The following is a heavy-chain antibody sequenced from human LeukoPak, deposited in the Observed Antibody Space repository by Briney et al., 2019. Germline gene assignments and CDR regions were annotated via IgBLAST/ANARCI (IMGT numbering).Heavy chain of an antibody. Sequence: GRSLRLSCATSGFTFSRYAMHWVRQAPGKGLEWVALISYDANIGSNKYYADSVKGRFTISRDNSKNTLYLQMNSLRAEDTAVYYCARDRGYDFWSGYYQDYWGQGTLVTVSS. CDR3: ARDRGYDFWSGYYQDY. J-gene: IGHJ4*02. D-gene: IGHD3-3*01. V-gene: IGHV3-30-3*01. CDR2: ISYDANIGSNK. CDR1: GFTFSRYA.